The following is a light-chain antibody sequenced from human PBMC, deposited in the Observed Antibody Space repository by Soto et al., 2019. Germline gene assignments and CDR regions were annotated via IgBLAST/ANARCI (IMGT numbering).Light chain of an antibody. CDR2: GAS. CDR3: QHYGRSPYT. Sequence: EIVLTQSPATLSLSPGERATLSCRASQSVSSYLAWYQQKPGQAPRLLIYGASSRATGTPDRFSGSESGTDFTLIISRLEPEDFAVYFCQHYGRSPYTFGQGTKVDIK. CDR1: QSVSSY. J-gene: IGKJ1*01. V-gene: IGKV3-20*01.